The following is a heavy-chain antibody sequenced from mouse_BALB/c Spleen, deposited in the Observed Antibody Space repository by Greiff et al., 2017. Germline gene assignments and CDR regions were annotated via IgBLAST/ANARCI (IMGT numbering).Heavy chain of an antibody. CDR2: INPSSGYT. D-gene: IGHD2-3*01. V-gene: IGHV1-4*02. J-gene: IGHJ2*01. CDR1: GYTFTSYT. Sequence: QVQLKQSAAELARPGASVKMSCKASGYTFTSYTMHWVKQRPGQGLEWIGYINPSSGYTEYNQKFKDKTTLTADKSSSTAYMQLSSLTSEDSAVYYCARRVRLLHFDYWGQGTTLTVSS. CDR3: ARRVRLLHFDY.